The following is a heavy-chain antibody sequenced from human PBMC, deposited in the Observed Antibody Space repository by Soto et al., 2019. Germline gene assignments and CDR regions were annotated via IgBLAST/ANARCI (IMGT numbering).Heavy chain of an antibody. Sequence: ASVKVSCKASGYTFTSYYMHWVRQAPGQGLEWKGIINPSGGSTKYAQKYQGKVTMTRDTSTSTVYMELSSLRSEDTAVYFCASRIVVVVAATPPAFDIWGQGTMVTVSS. V-gene: IGHV1-46*03. CDR1: GYTFTSYY. D-gene: IGHD2-15*01. J-gene: IGHJ3*02. CDR2: INPSGGST. CDR3: ASRIVVVVAATPPAFDI.